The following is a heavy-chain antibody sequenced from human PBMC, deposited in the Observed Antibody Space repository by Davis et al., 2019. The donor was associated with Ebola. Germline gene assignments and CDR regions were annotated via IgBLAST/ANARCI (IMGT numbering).Heavy chain of an antibody. Sequence: ASVVSCKASGYTFTGYYMHWVRQAPGQGLEWMGWINPNSGGTNYAQKFQGRVTMTRDTSISTAYMELSRLRSDDTAVYYCATYRYCSGGSCLNAFDIWGQGTMVTVSS. CDR3: ATYRYCSGGSCLNAFDI. D-gene: IGHD2-15*01. V-gene: IGHV1-2*02. J-gene: IGHJ3*02. CDR2: INPNSGGT. CDR1: GYTFTGYY.